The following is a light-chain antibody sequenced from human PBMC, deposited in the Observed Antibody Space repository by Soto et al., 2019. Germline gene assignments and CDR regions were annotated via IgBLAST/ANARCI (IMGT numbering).Light chain of an antibody. CDR2: GAS. Sequence: EIVMTQSPATLSLSPGERATLSCRASQSVSNNLAWYQKKPGQAPRLLIYGASTRATGIPARFSGSGSGTDFTLTISSLQSEDFAFYYCQQYNNWWTFGQGTRVDIK. CDR3: QQYNNWWT. V-gene: IGKV3-15*01. J-gene: IGKJ1*01. CDR1: QSVSNN.